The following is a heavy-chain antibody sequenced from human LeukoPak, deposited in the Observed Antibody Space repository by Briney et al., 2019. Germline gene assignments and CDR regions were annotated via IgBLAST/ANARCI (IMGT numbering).Heavy chain of an antibody. CDR1: GYSFTSGHY. V-gene: IGHV4-38-2*01. CDR2: IYHTGSA. CDR3: ARYCSSTSCILRGFDY. Sequence: SETLSLTCSVSGYSFTSGHYWGWIRQPPGKGLEWIGNIYHTGSAHYNPSLKSRVTISVDTSKNQFSLKLSSVTAADTAVYYCARYCSSTSCILRGFDYWGQGTLVTVSS. D-gene: IGHD2-2*01. J-gene: IGHJ4*02.